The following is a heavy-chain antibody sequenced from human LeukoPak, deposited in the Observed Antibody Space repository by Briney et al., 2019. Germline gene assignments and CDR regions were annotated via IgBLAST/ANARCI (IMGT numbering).Heavy chain of an antibody. J-gene: IGHJ3*02. CDR2: ISGSGGST. CDR3: AKIGAWFGETNDAFDI. D-gene: IGHD3-10*01. V-gene: IGHV3-23*01. Sequence: GGTLRLSCAASGFTFSSYGMSWVRQAPGKGLEWVSAISGSGGSTYYADTVKGRFTISRDSSKNTLYLQMNSLRAEDTAVYYCAKIGAWFGETNDAFDIWGQGTMVTVSS. CDR1: GFTFSSYG.